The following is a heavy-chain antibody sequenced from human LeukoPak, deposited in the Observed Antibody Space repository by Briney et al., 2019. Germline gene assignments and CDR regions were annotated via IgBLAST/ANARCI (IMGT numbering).Heavy chain of an antibody. D-gene: IGHD3-10*01. CDR2: ISYDGSNK. CDR3: ARDSSYYGSGSYYKFDY. J-gene: IGHJ4*02. V-gene: IGHV3-30*04. Sequence: PGGSLRLSCAASGFTFSSYATHWVRQAPGKGLEWVAVISYDGSNKYYADSVKGRFTISRDNSKNTLYLQMNSLRAEDTAVYYCARDSSYYGSGSYYKFDYWGQGTLVTVSS. CDR1: GFTFSSYA.